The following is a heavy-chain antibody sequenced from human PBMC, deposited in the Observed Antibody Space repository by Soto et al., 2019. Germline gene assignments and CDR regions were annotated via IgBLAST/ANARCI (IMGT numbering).Heavy chain of an antibody. Sequence: QITLKESGPTLVKPTQTLTLTCTFSGFSLSTSGVGVGWIRQPPGKALEWLAVIYWDDDKGYSPSLKSRLTITKDTSKNQVVLIMTNMDPVDTATYYCAHISAKPTFDYWGQGTLVTVSS. CDR1: GFSLSTSGVG. J-gene: IGHJ4*02. CDR3: AHISAKPTFDY. CDR2: IYWDDDK. V-gene: IGHV2-5*02.